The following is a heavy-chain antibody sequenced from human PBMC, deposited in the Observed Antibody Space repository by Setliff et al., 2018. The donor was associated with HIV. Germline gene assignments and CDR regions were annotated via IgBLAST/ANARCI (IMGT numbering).Heavy chain of an antibody. CDR1: GDTSTIHY. Sequence: GASVKVSCKASGDTSTIHYIHWARQAPGQGLEWMGIMNKDGVGTTYAQKFQGRVTLTRDRSTNTVYMDLNSLRSEDTAVYYCAKEGGSHCTKGVCFPTNWLDSWGQGTLVTVSS. CDR3: AKEGGSHCTKGVCFPTNWLDS. D-gene: IGHD2-8*01. CDR2: MNKDGVGT. J-gene: IGHJ5*01. V-gene: IGHV1-46*01.